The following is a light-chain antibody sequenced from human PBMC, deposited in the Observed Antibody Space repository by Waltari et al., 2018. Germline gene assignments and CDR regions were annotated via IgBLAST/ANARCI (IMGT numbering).Light chain of an antibody. J-gene: IGKJ1*01. Sequence: DIQMTQSPSTLSASVGARLTMTCRASQTINNYLAWYQQKPGKAPRLLIYKASSLESEVPSRFSGSGSGTEFTLTINNRQPDDSATYYCQHYYTYPWTFGQGTKVDIK. CDR2: KAS. CDR1: QTINNY. V-gene: IGKV1-5*03. CDR3: QHYYTYPWT.